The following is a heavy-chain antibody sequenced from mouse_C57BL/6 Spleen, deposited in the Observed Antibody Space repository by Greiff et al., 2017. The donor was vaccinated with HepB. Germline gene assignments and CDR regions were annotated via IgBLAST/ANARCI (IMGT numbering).Heavy chain of an antibody. CDR1: GFTFSSYG. D-gene: IGHD1-1*01. J-gene: IGHJ1*03. CDR3: ARPNYYGSSYEDWYFDV. V-gene: IGHV5-6*01. Sequence: EVKLVESGGDLVKPGGSLKLSCAASGFTFSSYGMSWVRQTPDKRLEWVATISSGGSYTYYPDSVKGRFTISRDNAKNTLYLQMSSLKSEDTAMYYCARPNYYGSSYEDWYFDVWGTGTTVTVSS. CDR2: ISSGGSYT.